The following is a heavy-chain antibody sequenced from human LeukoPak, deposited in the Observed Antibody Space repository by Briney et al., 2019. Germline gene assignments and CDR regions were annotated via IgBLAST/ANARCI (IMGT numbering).Heavy chain of an antibody. Sequence: GGSLRLSCAASEFTVSSNSMSWVRQAPGKGLEWVSGVYSGGSTFYADSVKGRFIISRDSSKNTLYLQMNTLRAEDTAVYYCAGGHSSGSYFNAYHLWGQGTMVTLSS. CDR1: EFTVSSNS. V-gene: IGHV3-53*01. J-gene: IGHJ3*01. CDR3: AGGHSSGSYFNAYHL. CDR2: VYSGGST. D-gene: IGHD3-22*01.